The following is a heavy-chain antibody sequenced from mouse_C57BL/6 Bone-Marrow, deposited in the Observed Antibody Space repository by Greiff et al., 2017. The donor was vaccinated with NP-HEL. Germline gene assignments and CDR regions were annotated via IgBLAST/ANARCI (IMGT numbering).Heavy chain of an antibody. J-gene: IGHJ1*03. CDR1: GYTFTSYW. CDR3: ARRGYGSSDWYFEV. D-gene: IGHD1-1*01. V-gene: IGHV1-55*01. CDR2: IYPGSGST. Sequence: QVQLQQPGAELVKPGASVKMSCKASGYTFTSYWITWVKQRPGQGLEWIGDIYPGSGSTNYNEKFKSKATLTVDTSSSTAYMQLSSLTSEDSAVYYGARRGYGSSDWYFEVWGTGTTVTVSA.